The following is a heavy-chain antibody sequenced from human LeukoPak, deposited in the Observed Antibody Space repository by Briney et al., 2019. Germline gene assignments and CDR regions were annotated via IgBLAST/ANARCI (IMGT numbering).Heavy chain of an antibody. Sequence: PSETLSLTCSVSGGSISSSNYYWGWIRQVPGKGLEWIGSIYYSGSTNYNPSLKSRVTISVDTSKNQFSLKLSSVTAADTAVYYCARERIAAAGATTHDYYYYMDVWGKGTTVTVSS. V-gene: IGHV4-39*07. CDR3: ARERIAAAGATTHDYYYYMDV. D-gene: IGHD6-13*01. CDR2: IYYSGST. CDR1: GGSISSSNYY. J-gene: IGHJ6*03.